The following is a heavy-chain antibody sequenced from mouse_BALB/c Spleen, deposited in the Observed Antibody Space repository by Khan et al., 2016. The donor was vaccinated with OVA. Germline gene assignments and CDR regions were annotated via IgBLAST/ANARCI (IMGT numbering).Heavy chain of an antibody. D-gene: IGHD2-3*01. CDR1: GYSFASYW. J-gene: IGHJ2*01. V-gene: IGHV1-5*01. Sequence: VQLKESGTVLARPGASVKMSCKASGYSFASYWMHWVKQRPGQGLEWIGTIYPGISDTRYNQKFKGKATLTAVSSASTAYMEFSSLTNEDSAVDYCTSSYDAYYFDYWGQGTTLTVSS. CDR2: IYPGISDT. CDR3: TSSYDAYYFDY.